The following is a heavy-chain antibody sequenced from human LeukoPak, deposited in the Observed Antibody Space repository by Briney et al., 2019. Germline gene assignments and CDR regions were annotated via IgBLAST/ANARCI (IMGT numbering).Heavy chain of an antibody. D-gene: IGHD5-18*01. Sequence: PSETLSLTCAVYGGSFSGYYWSWIRQPPGKGLEWIGEINRSGSTNYNPSLKSRVTISVDASKNQFSLKLSSVTAADTAVYYCARGLTRDTAIAQRGYWGQGTLVTVSS. CDR3: ARGLTRDTAIAQRGY. CDR1: GGSFSGYY. V-gene: IGHV4-34*01. J-gene: IGHJ4*02. CDR2: INRSGST.